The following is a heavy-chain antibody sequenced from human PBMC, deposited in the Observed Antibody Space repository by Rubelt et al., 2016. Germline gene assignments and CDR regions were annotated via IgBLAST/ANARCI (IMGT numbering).Heavy chain of an antibody. D-gene: IGHD3-22*01. Sequence: QVQLQGSGPGLVKPSETLSLTCSVSGGSISTYYWNWIRQSPVKGLEWIGYIYYSGSANYNPSLKSRATISVDTAKNQFSLELSSVTAADTAVYYCARTETYYYDSSGPSRADAFDIWGQGTMVTVSS. CDR1: GGSISTYY. CDR3: ARTETYYYDSSGPSRADAFDI. J-gene: IGHJ3*02. V-gene: IGHV4-59*12. CDR2: IYYSGSA.